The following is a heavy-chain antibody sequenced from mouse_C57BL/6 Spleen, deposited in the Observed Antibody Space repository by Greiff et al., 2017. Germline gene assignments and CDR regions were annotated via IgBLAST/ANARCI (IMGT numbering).Heavy chain of an antibody. CDR3: AYGSTPSWSFDV. J-gene: IGHJ1*03. CDR2: INPNNGGT. Sequence: EVQLQQSGPELVKPGASVKIPCKASGYTFTDYNMDWVKQSHGKSLEWIGDINPNNGGTIYNQKFKGKATLTVDKSSSTAYMELRSLTSEDTAVYYCAYGSTPSWSFDVWGTGTTGTVSS. CDR1: GYTFTDYN. V-gene: IGHV1-18*01. D-gene: IGHD1-1*01.